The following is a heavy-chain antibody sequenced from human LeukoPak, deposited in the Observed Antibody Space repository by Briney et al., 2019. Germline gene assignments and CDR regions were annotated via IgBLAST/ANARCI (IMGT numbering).Heavy chain of an antibody. D-gene: IGHD2-2*01. CDR1: GYTFTGYY. Sequence: GASVKDSCKASGYTFTGYYMHWVRQAPGQGLEWMGWINPNSGGTNYAQKFQGRVTMTRDTSISTAYMELSRLRSDDTAVYYCARWGYCSSTSCYPYDYWGQGTLVTVSS. CDR3: ARWGYCSSTSCYPYDY. J-gene: IGHJ4*02. CDR2: INPNSGGT. V-gene: IGHV1-2*02.